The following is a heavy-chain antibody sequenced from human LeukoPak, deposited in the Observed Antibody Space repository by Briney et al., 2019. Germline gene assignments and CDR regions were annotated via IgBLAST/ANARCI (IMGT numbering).Heavy chain of an antibody. CDR1: RFTFNSYD. Sequence: GGSLRLSCAASRFTFNSYDMSWVRQAPGKGLEWVSVIGDSNGITFYVDSVKGRFTISRDNSKDTLYLQMNSLRAEDTAVYYCARNENSGWGYFDYWGQGTLVTVSS. CDR3: ARNENSGWGYFDY. V-gene: IGHV3-23*01. J-gene: IGHJ4*02. CDR2: IGDSNGIT. D-gene: IGHD5-12*01.